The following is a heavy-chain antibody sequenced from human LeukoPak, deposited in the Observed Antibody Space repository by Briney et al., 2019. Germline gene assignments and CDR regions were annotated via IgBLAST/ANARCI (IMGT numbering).Heavy chain of an antibody. Sequence: GASVKVSCKASGYTFTVYYMHWVRQAPGQGLEWMGWISPNSGGTNYAQKFQGRVTMTRDTSISTAYMELSRLRSDDTAVYYCASNTDYYDSSGCFDYWGQGTLVTVSS. D-gene: IGHD3-22*01. CDR1: GYTFTVYY. V-gene: IGHV1-2*02. CDR3: ASNTDYYDSSGCFDY. CDR2: ISPNSGGT. J-gene: IGHJ4*02.